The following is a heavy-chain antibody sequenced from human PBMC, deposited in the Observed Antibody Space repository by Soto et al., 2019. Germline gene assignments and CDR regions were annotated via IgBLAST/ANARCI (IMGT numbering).Heavy chain of an antibody. CDR2: ISAYTGNT. CDR1: GYTFTSYG. V-gene: IGHV1-18*01. CDR3: ARDSPDYYGSGRVFDY. J-gene: IGHJ4*02. Sequence: ASVKVSCKASGYTFTSYGINWVRQAPGQGLEWMGGISAYTGNTNYAQKLQGRVTMTTETSTITAYMELRSLRSDDTAVYYCARDSPDYYGSGRVFDYWGQGTLVTDSS. D-gene: IGHD3-10*01.